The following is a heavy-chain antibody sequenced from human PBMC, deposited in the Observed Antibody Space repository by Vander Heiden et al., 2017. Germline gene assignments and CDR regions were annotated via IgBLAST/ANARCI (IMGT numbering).Heavy chain of an antibody. J-gene: IGHJ3*02. Sequence: QVQLQESGPGLVKPSETLSLTCTVSGGSISSYFWSWIRQPPGKGLEFIGYIYYSGSTDYNPSRKSRVTISVDTSKNRFFLKLTSVTAADTAMYYCARHQNTDVVVGGAFDIWGQGTMVTVSS. V-gene: IGHV4-59*08. CDR3: ARHQNTDVVVGGAFDI. D-gene: IGHD5-18*01. CDR1: GGSISSYF. CDR2: IYYSGST.